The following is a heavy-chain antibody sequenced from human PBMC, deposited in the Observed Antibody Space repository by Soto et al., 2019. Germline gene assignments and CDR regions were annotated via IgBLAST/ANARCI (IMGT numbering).Heavy chain of an antibody. CDR3: VLPLWPQGQVDY. V-gene: IGHV1-69*13. CDR1: GGTFSSYA. Sequence: SVKVSCKSSGGTFSSYAISWVRQSPGQGLEWMGGFVPIFVTANYAQKFQGRVTITAEESTSTAYMELSSLSSEDKAVYYCVLPLWPQGQVDYWGQGTLVTVSS. CDR2: FVPIFVTA. D-gene: IGHD5-18*01. J-gene: IGHJ4*02.